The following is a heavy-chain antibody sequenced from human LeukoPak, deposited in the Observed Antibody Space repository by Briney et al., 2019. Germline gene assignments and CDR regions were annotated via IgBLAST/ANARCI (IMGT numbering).Heavy chain of an antibody. Sequence: GSLRLSCAASGFTFSSYSINWIRQAPGKGLEWVSWISSSSSNILYADSVKGRFTVSRDNAKNSLYLQMNSLRAEDTAVYYCARAVAGTNGHDAFDIWGQGTMVIVSS. CDR2: ISSSSSNI. V-gene: IGHV3-21*01. CDR3: ARAVAGTNGHDAFDI. CDR1: GFTFSSYS. J-gene: IGHJ3*02. D-gene: IGHD6-19*01.